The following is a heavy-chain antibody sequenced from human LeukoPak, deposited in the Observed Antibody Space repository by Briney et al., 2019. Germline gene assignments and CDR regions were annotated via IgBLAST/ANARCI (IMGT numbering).Heavy chain of an antibody. J-gene: IGHJ6*03. CDR1: GYTFTGYY. Sequence: ASVKVSCKASGYTFTGYYMHWVRQAPGQGLEWMGWINPNSGGTNYAQKFQGRVTMTRDTSISTAYMELSRLRSDDTAVYYCARDPPKYYYDSSGYYYYYYMDVWGKGTTVTVSS. CDR2: INPNSGGT. V-gene: IGHV1-2*02. CDR3: ARDPPKYYYDSSGYYYYYYMDV. D-gene: IGHD3-22*01.